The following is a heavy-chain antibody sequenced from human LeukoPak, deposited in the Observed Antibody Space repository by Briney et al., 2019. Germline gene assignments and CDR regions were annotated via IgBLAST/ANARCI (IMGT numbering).Heavy chain of an antibody. V-gene: IGHV3-30*02. Sequence: GGSLRLSCTASGFTFSDYAMSWVRQAPGKGLEWVALIRFDGSDKYYADSVKGRFTISRDNSKSTLYLQMNSLRAEDTAVYYCSKDLTSDFGGDFDPWGQGTLVTVSS. CDR2: IRFDGSDK. D-gene: IGHD3-10*01. CDR3: SKDLTSDFGGDFDP. J-gene: IGHJ5*02. CDR1: GFTFSDYA.